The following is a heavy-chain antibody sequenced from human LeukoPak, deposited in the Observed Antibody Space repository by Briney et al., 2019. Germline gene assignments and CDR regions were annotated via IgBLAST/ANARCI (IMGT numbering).Heavy chain of an antibody. CDR2: ISSSGTSI. CDR1: GFTFSSFS. CDR3: ARDDRRKSGSPRWFDP. Sequence: GGSLRLSCAASGFTFSSFSMNWVRQAPGKGLEWVSFISSSGTSIYYADSVKGRFSISRDNAKNSLYLQMSSLRDEDTAVYYCARDDRRKSGSPRWFDPWGQGTLVTVSS. V-gene: IGHV3-48*02. J-gene: IGHJ5*02. D-gene: IGHD1-26*01.